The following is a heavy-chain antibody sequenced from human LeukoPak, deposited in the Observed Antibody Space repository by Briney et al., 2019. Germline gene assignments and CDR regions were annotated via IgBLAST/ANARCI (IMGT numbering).Heavy chain of an antibody. Sequence: SETLSLTCTVSGGSISSYYWSWIRQPPGKGLEWIGYIYYSGSTNYNPSLKSRVTISVDTSKNQFSLKLSSVTAADTAVYYCAGSMVRGLAFDIWGQGTMVAVSS. CDR3: AGSMVRGLAFDI. J-gene: IGHJ3*02. CDR1: GGSISSYY. V-gene: IGHV4-59*01. D-gene: IGHD3-10*01. CDR2: IYYSGST.